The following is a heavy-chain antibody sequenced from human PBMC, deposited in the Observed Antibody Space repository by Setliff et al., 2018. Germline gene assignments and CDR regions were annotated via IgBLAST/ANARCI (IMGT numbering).Heavy chain of an antibody. Sequence: GSLRLSCAASGFTFPNAYMTWVRQAPGKGLEWVARIRSKSDGGTTDYAAPVKGRFSISRDDSKNTVYLQMNSLKTEDTAVYYCTTGYISGYYIGHWGLGTLVTVSS. J-gene: IGHJ4*02. CDR2: IRSKSDGGTT. V-gene: IGHV3-15*01. D-gene: IGHD6-19*01. CDR1: GFTFPNAY. CDR3: TTGYISGYYIGH.